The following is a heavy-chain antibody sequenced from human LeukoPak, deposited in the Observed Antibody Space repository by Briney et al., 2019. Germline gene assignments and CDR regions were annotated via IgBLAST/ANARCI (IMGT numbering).Heavy chain of an antibody. D-gene: IGHD2-15*01. V-gene: IGHV1-46*01. CDR3: ARDQLPVVAAPKSRYYYYYMDV. CDR1: GYTFTSYY. Sequence: ASVKVSCKASGYTFTSYYMHWVRQAPGQGVEGMGIINPSGGSTSYAQKFQGRVTITRETETSTVYMELSSLRSEDTAVYYCARDQLPVVAAPKSRYYYYYMDVWGKGTTVTASS. J-gene: IGHJ6*03. CDR2: INPSGGST.